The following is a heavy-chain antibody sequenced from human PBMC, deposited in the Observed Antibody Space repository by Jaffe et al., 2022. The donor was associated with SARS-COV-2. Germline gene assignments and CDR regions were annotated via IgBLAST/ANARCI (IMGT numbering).Heavy chain of an antibody. CDR3: ARDGGSGYCNDYCYYGMDV. J-gene: IGHJ6*02. CDR2: IYNDGRT. V-gene: IGHV3-66*02. CDR1: GFTVSSNY. D-gene: IGHD3-3*01. Sequence: EVQLVESGGGLVQPGGSLRLSCAASGFTVSSNYLTWVRQAPGKGLEWVSLIYNDGRTSYADSVKGRFTISRDNSKNTLYLQMDSLGAEDTAVYYCARDGGSGYCNDYCYYGMDVWGQGATVTVSS.